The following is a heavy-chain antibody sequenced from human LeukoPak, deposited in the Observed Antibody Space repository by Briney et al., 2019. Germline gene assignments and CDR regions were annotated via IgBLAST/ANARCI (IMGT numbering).Heavy chain of an antibody. D-gene: IGHD4-23*01. V-gene: IGHV3-64*01. CDR3: AREYHGGYIDS. J-gene: IGHJ4*02. CDR1: GFTFSAYS. CDR2: ISSNGDTT. Sequence: PGGSLRLSRAASGFTFSAYSMHWVRQAPGKRLESVSAISSNGDTTYYANSVKGRFTISRDNSKSTLYLQMGSLRAEDMAVYYCAREYHGGYIDSWGQGTLVTVSS.